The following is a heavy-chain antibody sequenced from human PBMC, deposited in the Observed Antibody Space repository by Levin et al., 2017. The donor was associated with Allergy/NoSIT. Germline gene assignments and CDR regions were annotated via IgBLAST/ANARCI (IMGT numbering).Heavy chain of an antibody. CDR2: IYPNSGGT. V-gene: IGHV1-2*02. CDR3: ARDGVRGGAFDV. J-gene: IGHJ3*01. D-gene: IGHD3-10*01. Sequence: GESLKISCKASGYTFTNYYMHWVRQAPGQGLEWLGWIYPNSGGTNYAQKFQGRVTMTRDTSISTAYMELSRLISDDTAVYYCARDGVRGGAFDVWGQGAMVTVSS. CDR1: GYTFTNYY.